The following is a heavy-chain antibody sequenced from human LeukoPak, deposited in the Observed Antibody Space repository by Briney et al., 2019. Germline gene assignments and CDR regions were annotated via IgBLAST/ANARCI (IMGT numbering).Heavy chain of an antibody. CDR3: ARDRKSGGCSPSPFDY. CDR2: IHFNGSN. CDR1: GGSLSSYY. Sequence: SETLSLTCTVSGGSLSSYYWSWIRQPRGKALEWLRDIHFNGSNNYNPTLKRRVTVSDDKSKNQFYLKLSSVTGADTAVYYCARDRKSGGCSPSPFDYWGQGTLVTVSS. D-gene: IGHD1-26*01. J-gene: IGHJ4*02. V-gene: IGHV4-59*12.